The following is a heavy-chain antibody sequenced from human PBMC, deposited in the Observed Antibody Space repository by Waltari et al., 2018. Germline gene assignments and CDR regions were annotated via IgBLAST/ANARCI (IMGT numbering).Heavy chain of an antibody. CDR1: GFALSSYD. CDR3: ARGGTVTDFDY. D-gene: IGHD4-17*01. Sequence: EVQLVESGGGLVQPGGSLRLSCAASGFALSSYDMHWVRQATGKGVEWVSSIGTADDTYHSGSVKGRFTISRENAKNSLHHQMNALRAEDTAVYYCARGGTVTDFDYWGHGTLVIVSS. J-gene: IGHJ4*01. V-gene: IGHV3-13*01. CDR2: IGTADDT.